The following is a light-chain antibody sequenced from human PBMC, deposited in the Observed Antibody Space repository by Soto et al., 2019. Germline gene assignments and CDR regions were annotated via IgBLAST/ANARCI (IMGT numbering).Light chain of an antibody. V-gene: IGKV1-5*03. J-gene: IGKJ4*01. CDR1: RTISSC. Sequence: ITQSPSTLSGSVGDRDTITCRASRTISSCLAWYQQKPGKDAKLLIYNESTIKGGGPSRFSSSGSGTEFSLTISSRLPYDFAAYYCHQYNSNSPLTFGEGTKVDI. CDR3: HQYNSNSPLT. CDR2: NES.